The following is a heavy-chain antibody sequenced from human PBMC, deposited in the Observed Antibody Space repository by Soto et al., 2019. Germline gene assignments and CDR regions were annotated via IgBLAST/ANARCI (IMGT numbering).Heavy chain of an antibody. Sequence: SETLSLTCTVSGGSISGYYWSWIRQPPGKGLEWIGYIYYSGSTNYNPSLKSRVTISVDTSKNQFSLNLSSVTAADTAVYYCARVISSMIDTATPYWYFDLWGRGILVTVSS. CDR3: ARVISSMIDTATPYWYFDL. V-gene: IGHV4-59*01. D-gene: IGHD2-21*02. J-gene: IGHJ2*01. CDR1: GGSISGYY. CDR2: IYYSGST.